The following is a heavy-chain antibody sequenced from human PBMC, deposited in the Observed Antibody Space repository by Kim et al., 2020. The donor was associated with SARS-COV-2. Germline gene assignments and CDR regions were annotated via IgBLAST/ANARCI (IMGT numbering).Heavy chain of an antibody. D-gene: IGHD3-3*01. CDR3: ARRLWSGYYQDDY. V-gene: IGHV4-39*01. CDR2: IYYSGST. Sequence: SETLSLTCTVSGGSISSSSYYWGWIRQPPGKGLEWIGSIYYSGSTYYNPSLKSRVTISVDTSKNQFSLKLSSVTAADTAVYYCARRLWSGYYQDDYWGQGTLVTVSS. J-gene: IGHJ4*02. CDR1: GGSISSSSYY.